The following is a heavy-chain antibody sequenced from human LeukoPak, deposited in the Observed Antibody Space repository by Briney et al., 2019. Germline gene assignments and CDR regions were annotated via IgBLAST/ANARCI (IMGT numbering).Heavy chain of an antibody. D-gene: IGHD3-10*01. CDR1: GFTFSSYA. J-gene: IGHJ4*02. CDR2: ISGSGGST. Sequence: HPGGSLRLSCAASGFTFSSYAMSWVRQAPGKGLEWVSAISGSGGSTYYADSVKGRFTISRDNSKNTLYLQMNSLRAEDTAVYYCASSYYYGSGTRNDRTVWGQGTLVTVSS. V-gene: IGHV3-23*01. CDR3: ASSYYYGSGTRNDRTV.